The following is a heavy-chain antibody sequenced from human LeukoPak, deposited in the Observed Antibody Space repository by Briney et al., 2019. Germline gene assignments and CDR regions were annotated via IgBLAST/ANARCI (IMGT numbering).Heavy chain of an antibody. J-gene: IGHJ4*02. D-gene: IGHD1-26*01. Sequence: SQTLSLTCAISGDTVSSNSAAWNWIRQSPSRGLEWLGRTYYRSKWYNDYAVSVKSRITINPDTSKNQFSLQLNSVTPEDTAVYYCARGGTLVGANTFDYWGQGTLVTVSS. V-gene: IGHV6-1*01. CDR1: GDTVSSNSAA. CDR3: ARGGTLVGANTFDY. CDR2: TYYRSKWYN.